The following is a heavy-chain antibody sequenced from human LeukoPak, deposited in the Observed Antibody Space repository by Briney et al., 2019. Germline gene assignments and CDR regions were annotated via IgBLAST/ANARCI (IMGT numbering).Heavy chain of an antibody. CDR3: AKDRYYYDSSGFPEFDY. D-gene: IGHD3-22*01. Sequence: GGSLRLSCAASGFTFSSYAMSWVRQAPGKGLEWVSAISGSGGSTYYADSVKGRFTISRDNSKNTLYLQMNSLRAEDTAVYYCAKDRYYYDSSGFPEFDYWGQGTLVTVSS. CDR2: ISGSGGST. J-gene: IGHJ4*02. V-gene: IGHV3-23*01. CDR1: GFTFSSYA.